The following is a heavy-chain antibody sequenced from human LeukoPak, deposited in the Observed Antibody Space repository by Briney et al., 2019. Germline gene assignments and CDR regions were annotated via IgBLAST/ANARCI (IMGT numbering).Heavy chain of an antibody. Sequence: GGSLRLSCTGSAFTFSSYDMHWVRQAPGKGLEWVAIISYNGSNKYYADSVKGRFTISRDNSKNTLYLQMNSLRAEDTAVYYCATHRYSSGWYYFDYWGQGTLVTVSS. CDR1: AFTFSSYD. J-gene: IGHJ4*02. CDR3: ATHRYSSGWYYFDY. CDR2: ISYNGSNK. V-gene: IGHV3-30*03. D-gene: IGHD6-19*01.